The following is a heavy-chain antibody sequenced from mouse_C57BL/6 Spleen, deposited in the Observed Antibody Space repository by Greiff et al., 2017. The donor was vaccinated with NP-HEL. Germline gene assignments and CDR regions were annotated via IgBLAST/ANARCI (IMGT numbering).Heavy chain of an antibody. CDR1: GFTFSDYG. CDR3: ASPPIYYYGSSYVGDAMDY. D-gene: IGHD1-1*01. J-gene: IGHJ4*01. Sequence: DVMLVESGGGLVKPGGSLKLSCAASGFTFSDYGMHWIRQAPEKGLEWVAYISSGSSTIYYADTVKGRFTISRDNAKNTLFLQMTSLRSEDTAMYYCASPPIYYYGSSYVGDAMDYWGQGTSVTVSS. V-gene: IGHV5-17*01. CDR2: ISSGSSTI.